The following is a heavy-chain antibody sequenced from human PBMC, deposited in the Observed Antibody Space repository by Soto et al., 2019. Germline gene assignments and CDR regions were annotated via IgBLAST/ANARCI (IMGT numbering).Heavy chain of an antibody. Sequence: EVQVVESGGGLVQPGGSLRLSCAASGFIFSNYWMSWVRQAPGKGLEWVANIKQDGSEKHYVDSVKGRFTISRDNADNSLYLQMNSLRAEDTVVYYCAKNKLYCSSANCFVFDYWGQGTLVTVSS. CDR3: AKNKLYCSSANCFVFDY. D-gene: IGHD2-2*01. CDR1: GFIFSNYW. J-gene: IGHJ4*02. V-gene: IGHV3-7*01. CDR2: IKQDGSEK.